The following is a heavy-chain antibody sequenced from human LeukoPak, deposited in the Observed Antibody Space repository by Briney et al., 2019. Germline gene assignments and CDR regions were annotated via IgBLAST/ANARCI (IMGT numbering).Heavy chain of an antibody. V-gene: IGHV4-31*03. D-gene: IGHD4-17*01. CDR2: IYYSGST. Sequence: PSETLSLTCTVSGGSINNGGYYWSWIRQHPGKGLEWIGYIYYSGSTYYNPSLKSRVTISVDTSKNQFSLKLSSVTAANTAVYYCARTPSDYGDYNGGDYWGQGTLVTVSS. CDR1: GGSINNGGYY. J-gene: IGHJ4*02. CDR3: ARTPSDYGDYNGGDY.